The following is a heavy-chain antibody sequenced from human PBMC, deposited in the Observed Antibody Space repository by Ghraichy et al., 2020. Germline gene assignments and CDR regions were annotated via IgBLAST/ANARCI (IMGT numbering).Heavy chain of an antibody. D-gene: IGHD3-10*01. CDR3: ARDTMVRGVIPYYYYYYMDV. CDR2: IKQDGSEK. CDR1: GFTFSSYW. Sequence: GGSLRLSCAASGFTFSSYWMSWVRQAPGKGLEWVANIKQDGSEKYYVDSVKGRFTISRDNAKNSLYLQMNSLRAEDTAVYYCARDTMVRGVIPYYYYYYMDVWGKGTTVTVSS. J-gene: IGHJ6*03. V-gene: IGHV3-7*03.